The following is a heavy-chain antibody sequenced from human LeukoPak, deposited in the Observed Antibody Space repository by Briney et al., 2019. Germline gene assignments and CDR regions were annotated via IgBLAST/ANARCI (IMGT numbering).Heavy chain of an antibody. V-gene: IGHV3-23*01. J-gene: IGHJ4*02. Sequence: PGGSLRLSCTASGFIFSTYGMSWVRQAPGKGLEWVSSISGSSGSTYYADSAKGRSTISRDNSKNTLYLQMNSLTAEDTAVYYCAKGRVRYCSSTSCLYFDYWGQGTLVTVSS. CDR3: AKGRVRYCSSTSCLYFDY. D-gene: IGHD2-2*01. CDR2: ISGSSGST. CDR1: GFIFSTYG.